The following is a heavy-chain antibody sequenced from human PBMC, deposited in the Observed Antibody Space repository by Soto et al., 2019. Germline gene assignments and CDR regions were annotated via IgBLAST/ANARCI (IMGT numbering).Heavy chain of an antibody. V-gene: IGHV4-59*12. CDR2: IYYSGST. CDR1: GGSISSYY. Sequence: SETLSLTCTVSGGSISSYYFSWTRQPPGKGLEWIGYIYYSGSTNYNPSLKSRVTISVDTSKNQFSLKLSSVTAADTAVYYCARADGMAARPGLEYFDYWGQGTLVTVSS. CDR3: ARADGMAARPGLEYFDY. D-gene: IGHD6-6*01. J-gene: IGHJ4*02.